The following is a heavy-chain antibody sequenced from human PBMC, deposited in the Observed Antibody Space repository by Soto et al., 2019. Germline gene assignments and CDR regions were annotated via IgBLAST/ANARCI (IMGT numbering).Heavy chain of an antibody. Sequence: EGQLLQSGGGLVQPGESLRLSCAASGFTFSSSGMGWVRQAPGKGLEWVSSISIRGDDRYYADSVKGRFTISRDNPKNTLYLQMRSLTAEDTALYSCANHGVFDFWGQGTMVAVSS. CDR3: ANHGVFDF. D-gene: IGHD4-17*01. J-gene: IGHJ3*01. CDR2: ISIRGDDR. CDR1: GFTFSSSG. V-gene: IGHV3-23*01.